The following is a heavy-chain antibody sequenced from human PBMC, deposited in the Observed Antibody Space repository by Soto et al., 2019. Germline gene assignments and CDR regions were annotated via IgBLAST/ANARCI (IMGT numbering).Heavy chain of an antibody. J-gene: IGHJ3*02. V-gene: IGHV4-39*01. Sequence: LSETMSLTCFVSCRSIKVTPYYWGWIRQAPAQGLEWIGKVYYSGSTNYNPSLKSRVTISIDTSKNQFSLKLSSVTAADTAVYYCARRGTTGYCSGDTCYSGALDIWGQGTMVT. D-gene: IGHD2-15*01. CDR3: ARRGTTGYCSGDTCYSGALDI. CDR1: CRSIKVTPYY. CDR2: VYYSGST.